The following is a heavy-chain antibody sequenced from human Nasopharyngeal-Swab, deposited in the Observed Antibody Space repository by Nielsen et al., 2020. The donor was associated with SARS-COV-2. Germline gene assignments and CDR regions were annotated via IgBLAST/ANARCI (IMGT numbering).Heavy chain of an antibody. Sequence: ASVKVSCKASGYTFNSYGISWVRQAPGQGLEWMAWISAHSGKTEYAEKFQGRVTMTTDTSTRTAYMQLRSLRSDDTAVYYCARETRPDDFWSDYYDYYYYGLDVWGQGTTVAVSS. CDR2: ISAHSGKT. V-gene: IGHV1-18*04. D-gene: IGHD3-3*01. CDR3: ARETRPDDFWSDYYDYYYYGLDV. CDR1: GYTFNSYG. J-gene: IGHJ6*02.